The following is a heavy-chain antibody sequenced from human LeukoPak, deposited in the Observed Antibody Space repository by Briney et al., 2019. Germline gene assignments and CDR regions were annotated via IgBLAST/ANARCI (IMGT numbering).Heavy chain of an antibody. CDR2: ISGSGGST. Sequence: GGSLRLSCAASGFTFSYYWMHWVRQAPGKGLEWVSAISGSGGSTYYADSVKGRFTISRDNSKNTLYLQMNSLRAEDTAVYYCAKDSSYYDILTGYSDWGQGTLVTVSS. J-gene: IGHJ4*02. CDR3: AKDSSYYDILTGYSD. CDR1: GFTFSYYW. D-gene: IGHD3-9*01. V-gene: IGHV3-23*01.